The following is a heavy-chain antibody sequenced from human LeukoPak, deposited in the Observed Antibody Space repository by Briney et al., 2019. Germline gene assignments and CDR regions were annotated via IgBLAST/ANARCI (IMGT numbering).Heavy chain of an antibody. CDR1: GGSISSSNYY. V-gene: IGHV4-39*01. CDR3: ARGEF. J-gene: IGHJ4*02. D-gene: IGHD3-16*01. Sequence: PSETLSLTCTVSGGSISSSNYYWGWIRQPPGKGLEGIGSIYYSGSTYYNPSLKSRVTISVDTSKNQFSLKLSSVTAADTAVYYCARGEFWGQGTLVTVSS. CDR2: IYYSGST.